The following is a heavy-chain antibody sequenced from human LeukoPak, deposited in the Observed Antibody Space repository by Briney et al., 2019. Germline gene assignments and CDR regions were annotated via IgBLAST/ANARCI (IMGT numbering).Heavy chain of an antibody. D-gene: IGHD2-21*02. J-gene: IGHJ4*02. CDR2: IYSGGST. CDR1: GFTVSSNY. CDR3: TRVSTLAYCGGDCYSDY. V-gene: IGHV3-53*01. Sequence: HPGGSLRLSCAASGFTVSSNYMSWVRQAPGKGLEWVSVIYSGGSTYYADSVKGRFAISRDNSKNTLYLQMNSLRVEDTAVYYCTRVSTLAYCGGDCYSDYWGQGTLVTVSS.